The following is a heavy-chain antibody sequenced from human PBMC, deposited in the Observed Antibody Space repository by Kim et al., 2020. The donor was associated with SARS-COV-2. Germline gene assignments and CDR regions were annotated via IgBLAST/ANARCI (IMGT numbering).Heavy chain of an antibody. J-gene: IGHJ4*02. CDR3: ARAPYYYGSGSYWGVDY. V-gene: IGHV4-31*02. Sequence: LKSRVTISVDTSKNQCALKLSSVTAADTAVYYCARAPYYYGSGSYWGVDYWGQGTLVTVSS. D-gene: IGHD3-10*01.